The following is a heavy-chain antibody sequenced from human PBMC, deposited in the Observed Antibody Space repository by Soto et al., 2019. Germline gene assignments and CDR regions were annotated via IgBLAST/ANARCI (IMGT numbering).Heavy chain of an antibody. CDR1: GFAFGTQS. J-gene: IGHJ4*02. CDR3: LRAVGPTDWRKHYFQD. D-gene: IGHD1-1*01. Sequence: DVQLVESGGALVQPGESLRLSCVASGFAFGTQSMNWVRQAPGKGLEWVAYIKSSGDNIFYADSVKGRFTISRDNARNSLYLQMNSLGADDTGVYYCLRAVGPTDWRKHYFQDWGQGILVTVSS. V-gene: IGHV3-48*01. CDR2: IKSSGDNI.